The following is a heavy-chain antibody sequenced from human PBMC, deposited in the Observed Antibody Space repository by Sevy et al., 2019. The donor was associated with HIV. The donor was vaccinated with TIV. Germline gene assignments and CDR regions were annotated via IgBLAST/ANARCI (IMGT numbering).Heavy chain of an antibody. Sequence: GGSLRLSCAASGFAFSTHAMHRVRQAPGKGLEWVAVISYEGTETFYAASVEGRFTFSRDNSKNMLSLQINSLRPEDTAVYYCARDGGYSVKWYPLYWGHGTLVTVSS. V-gene: IGHV3-30-3*01. CDR3: ARDGGYSVKWYPLY. CDR1: GFAFSTHA. D-gene: IGHD1-26*01. J-gene: IGHJ4*01. CDR2: ISYEGTET.